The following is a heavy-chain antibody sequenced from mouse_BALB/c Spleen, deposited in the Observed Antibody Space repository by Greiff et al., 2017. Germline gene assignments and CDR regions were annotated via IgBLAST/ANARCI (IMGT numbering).Heavy chain of an antibody. CDR1: GYTFTDYN. D-gene: IGHD1-1*01. Sequence: EVQLQQSGPELVKPGASVKISCKASGYTFTDYNMHWVKQSHGKSLEWIGYIYPYNGGTGYNQKFKSKATLTVDNSSSTTYMELRSLTSKDSAVYYCARPPYYYGSSYVIAYWGQGTLVTVSA. J-gene: IGHJ3*01. CDR2: IYPYNGGT. CDR3: ARPPYYYGSSYVIAY. V-gene: IGHV1S29*02.